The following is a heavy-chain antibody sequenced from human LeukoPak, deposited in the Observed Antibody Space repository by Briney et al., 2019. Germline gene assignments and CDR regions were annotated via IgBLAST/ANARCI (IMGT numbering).Heavy chain of an antibody. D-gene: IGHD1-26*01. CDR3: ARDQGGSYQGAWDY. Sequence: KASETLSLTCTVSGGSISSYYWSWIRQHPGKGLEWIGYIYYSGSTYYNPSLKSRVTISVDTSKNQFSLKLSSVTAADTAVYYCARDQGGSYQGAWDYWGQGTLVTVSS. V-gene: IGHV4-59*06. J-gene: IGHJ4*02. CDR2: IYYSGST. CDR1: GGSISSYY.